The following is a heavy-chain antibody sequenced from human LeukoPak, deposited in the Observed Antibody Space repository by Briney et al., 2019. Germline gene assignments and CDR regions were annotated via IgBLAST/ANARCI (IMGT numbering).Heavy chain of an antibody. V-gene: IGHV3-21*01. D-gene: IGHD6-19*01. Sequence: GGSLRLSCAASGFTFSSYSMNWVRQAPGKGLEWVSSISSSSSYIYYADSVKGRFTISRDNAKNSLYLQMNSLRAEDTAVYYCARGSGWYVEYFFDYWGQGARVTVSS. CDR2: ISSSSSYI. CDR3: ARGSGWYVEYFFDY. CDR1: GFTFSSYS. J-gene: IGHJ4*02.